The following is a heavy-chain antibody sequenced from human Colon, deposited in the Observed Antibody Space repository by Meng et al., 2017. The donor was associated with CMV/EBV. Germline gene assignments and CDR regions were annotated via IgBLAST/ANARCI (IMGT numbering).Heavy chain of an antibody. J-gene: IGHJ5*02. CDR3: TRDVMLPAPSFDP. V-gene: IGHV4-61*08. Sequence: SETLSLTCTVSDGSVNSDDAFWSWLRQPPGKGLEWIGCIHYSGNTNYNPSLKSRVTMSIETSKNQFSLTVFSVTAADTAVYYCTRDVMLPAPSFDPWGQGTLVTVSS. CDR2: IHYSGNT. CDR1: DGSVNSDDAF. D-gene: IGHD2-2*01.